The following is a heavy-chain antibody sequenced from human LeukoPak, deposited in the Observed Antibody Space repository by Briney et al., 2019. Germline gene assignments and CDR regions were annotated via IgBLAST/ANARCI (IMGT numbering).Heavy chain of an antibody. CDR3: ARRAGGYSHPYDY. V-gene: IGHV3-53*01. Sequence: QPGGSLRLSCAVSGFTVSGNYMSWVRQAPGKGLEWVSLSGGTTYYADSVKGRFTISRDNSKNTLYLQMNSLRAEDTAVYYCARRAGGYSHPYDYWGQGILVTVSS. J-gene: IGHJ4*02. CDR1: GFTVSGNY. CDR2: SGGTT. D-gene: IGHD4-23*01.